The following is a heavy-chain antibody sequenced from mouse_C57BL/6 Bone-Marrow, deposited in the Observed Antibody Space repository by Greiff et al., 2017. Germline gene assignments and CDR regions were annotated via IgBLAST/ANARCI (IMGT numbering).Heavy chain of an antibody. J-gene: IGHJ1*03. Sequence: QVQLQQSGAELVRPGSSVKLSCKASGYTFTSYWMHWVKQRPIQGLEWIGNIDPSDSETHSNQKFKDKATLPVDKSSSTAYLQHSSLTSEDSAVYYCARMTTVVATDWYFDVWGTGTTVTVSS. D-gene: IGHD1-1*01. CDR3: ARMTTVVATDWYFDV. CDR2: IDPSDSET. CDR1: GYTFTSYW. V-gene: IGHV1-52*01.